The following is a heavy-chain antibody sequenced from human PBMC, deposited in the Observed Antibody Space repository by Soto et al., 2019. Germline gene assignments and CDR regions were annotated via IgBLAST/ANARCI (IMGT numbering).Heavy chain of an antibody. Sequence: QVQLVQSGAEVKKPGSSVKVSCKASGGTFSSYAISWVRQAPGQGLEWMGGIIPIFGTANYAQKFQGRVTITADKSTSTAYMELSSLRSEDTAVYYCARERDSITIFGVASGWFDPWGQGTLVTVSS. J-gene: IGHJ5*02. V-gene: IGHV1-69*06. CDR1: GGTFSSYA. CDR3: ARERDSITIFGVASGWFDP. D-gene: IGHD3-3*01. CDR2: IIPIFGTA.